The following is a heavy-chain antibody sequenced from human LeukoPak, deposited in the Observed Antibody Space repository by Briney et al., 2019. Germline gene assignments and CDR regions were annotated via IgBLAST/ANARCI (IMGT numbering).Heavy chain of an antibody. CDR3: ARLRGDSSGYYYADY. CDR2: IYPGDSDT. Sequence: GEALKISCKASGYSFSNNWIGWVRQMPGKGLEWMGIIYPGDSDTKYSPSFQGQVTISADKSISTAYLQWSSLKASDTAMYYCARLRGDSSGYYYADYWGQGTLVTVSS. D-gene: IGHD3-22*01. V-gene: IGHV5-51*01. CDR1: GYSFSNNW. J-gene: IGHJ4*02.